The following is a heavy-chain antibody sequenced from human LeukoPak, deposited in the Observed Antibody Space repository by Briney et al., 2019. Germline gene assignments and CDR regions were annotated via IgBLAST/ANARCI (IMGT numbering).Heavy chain of an antibody. J-gene: IGHJ4*02. V-gene: IGHV1-2*02. CDR2: INPKSGGT. CDR3: ASGGSSNRRVVLDYSDY. D-gene: IGHD6-6*01. Sequence: ASVKVSCKASGYTFTGYHLHWVRQAPGQGLEWMGWINPKSGGTNYAQKFLGRVTMTRDTSISTAYMELSRLRSDDTAVYYCASGGSSNRRVVLDYSDYWGQGTLVTVSS. CDR1: GYTFTGYH.